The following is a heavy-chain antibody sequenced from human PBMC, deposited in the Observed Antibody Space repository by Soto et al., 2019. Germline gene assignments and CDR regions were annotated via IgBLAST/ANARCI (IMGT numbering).Heavy chain of an antibody. V-gene: IGHV3-33*01. CDR3: ARVPMTRVTRWTWFDP. D-gene: IGHD4-17*01. Sequence: QVQLMESGGGVVQPGGSLRLSGTASGFIYNDYGMNWVRQSPGKGLEWVAVIWHDGSDEHYADSVKGRFTISRDNSKNMLYLHMNSLRAEDTAVYYCARVPMTRVTRWTWFDPWGQGTLVTVSS. CDR2: IWHDGSDE. J-gene: IGHJ5*02. CDR1: GFIYNDYG.